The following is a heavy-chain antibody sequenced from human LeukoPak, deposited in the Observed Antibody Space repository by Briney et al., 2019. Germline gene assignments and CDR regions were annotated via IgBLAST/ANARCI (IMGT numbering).Heavy chain of an antibody. D-gene: IGHD4-23*01. CDR2: ISHDGSDK. CDR1: GFTFSSYA. J-gene: IGHJ4*02. CDR3: ARDVVVTPEYYFDY. Sequence: GGSLRLSCAASGFTFSSYAMHWVRQAPGKGLEWVAVISHDGSDKYYAHSVKGRFTISRDNSKNTLYLQMNSLRAEDTAVYYCARDVVVTPEYYFDYWGQGTLVTVSS. V-gene: IGHV3-30-3*01.